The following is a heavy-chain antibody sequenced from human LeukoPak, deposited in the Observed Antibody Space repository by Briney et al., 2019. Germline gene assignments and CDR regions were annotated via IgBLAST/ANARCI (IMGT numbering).Heavy chain of an antibody. J-gene: IGHJ4*02. V-gene: IGHV3-64*02. Sequence: GGSLRLSCAASGFAFNGYTMHWVRQAPGKGLEYLSAIISHGGSTHYTDSVKGRFAISRDNSRNTLYLQMGSLRAEDMAVYYCAKDIRYFDWAMDYWGQGTLVTVSS. D-gene: IGHD3-9*01. CDR3: AKDIRYFDWAMDY. CDR1: GFAFNGYT. CDR2: IISHGGST.